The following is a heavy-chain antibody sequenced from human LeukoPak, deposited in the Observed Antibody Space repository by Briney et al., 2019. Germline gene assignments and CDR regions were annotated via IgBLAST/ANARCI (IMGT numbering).Heavy chain of an antibody. J-gene: IGHJ4*02. Sequence: PSETLSLTCAVYGGSFSGYYWSWIRQPPGKGLEWIGEINHSGSTYYNPSLKSRVTISVDTSKNQFSLKLSSVTAADTAVYYCARGRVRSIFGVVIAYYFDYWGQGTLVTVSS. CDR1: GGSFSGYY. D-gene: IGHD3-3*01. V-gene: IGHV4-34*01. CDR2: INHSGST. CDR3: ARGRVRSIFGVVIAYYFDY.